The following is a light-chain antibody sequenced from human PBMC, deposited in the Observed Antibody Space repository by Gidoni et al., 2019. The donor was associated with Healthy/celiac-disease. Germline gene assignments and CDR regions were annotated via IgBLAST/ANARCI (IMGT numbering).Light chain of an antibody. CDR3: MQALQTPLT. CDR2: LGS. J-gene: IGKJ4*01. Sequence: DLVMTQSPLSLPVTPGEPASISCRSSQSLLHSNGYNYLDWYLQKPGQSPQLLIYLGSNRASGVPDRFSGSVSGTDFTLKISRVEAEDVGVYYCMQALQTPLTFGGGTKVEIK. V-gene: IGKV2-28*01. CDR1: QSLLHSNGYNY.